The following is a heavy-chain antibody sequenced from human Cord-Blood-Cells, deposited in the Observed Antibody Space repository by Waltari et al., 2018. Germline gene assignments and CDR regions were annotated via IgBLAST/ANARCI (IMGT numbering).Heavy chain of an antibody. V-gene: IGHV1-8*01. CDR2: MKPNGGNT. Sequence: QVQLVQSGAEVKKPGASVKVSCKASGYTFTSYDINWVRQATGQGLEWMGGMKPNGGNTGYAQKFQGRVTMTRNTSISTAYMELSSLRSEDTAVYYCARGRVAAAGAFDIWGQGTMVTVSS. D-gene: IGHD6-13*01. CDR3: ARGRVAAAGAFDI. CDR1: GYTFTSYD. J-gene: IGHJ3*02.